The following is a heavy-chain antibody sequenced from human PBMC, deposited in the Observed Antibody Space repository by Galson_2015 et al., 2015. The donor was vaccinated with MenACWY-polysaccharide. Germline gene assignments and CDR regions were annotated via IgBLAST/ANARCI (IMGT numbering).Heavy chain of an antibody. V-gene: IGHV3-30*18. J-gene: IGHJ4*01. Sequence: SLRLSCAASGFSFSSYGMHWVRQAPGKGLEWVTYMTYDGSDQSYARSVRGRFTISRDNSKSMLYLQMESLRPEDTAVYYCAKREARNSGPFDLWGHGTLVTVSS. CDR3: AKREARNSGPFDL. D-gene: IGHD6-19*01. CDR1: GFSFSSYG. CDR2: MTYDGSDQ.